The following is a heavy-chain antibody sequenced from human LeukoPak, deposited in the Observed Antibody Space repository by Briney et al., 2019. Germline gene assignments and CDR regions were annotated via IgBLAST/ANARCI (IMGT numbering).Heavy chain of an antibody. CDR1: GFTFDDYG. CDR3: ARDERYYDSSGYYSPFDY. D-gene: IGHD3-22*01. J-gene: IGHJ4*02. CDR2: INWNGGST. V-gene: IGHV3-20*04. Sequence: GGSLRLSCAASGFTFDDYGMSWVRQAPGKGLEWVSGINWNGGSTGYAASAKGRFTISRDNAKNSLYLQMNSLRAEDTALYYCARDERYYDSSGYYSPFDYWGQGTLVTVSS.